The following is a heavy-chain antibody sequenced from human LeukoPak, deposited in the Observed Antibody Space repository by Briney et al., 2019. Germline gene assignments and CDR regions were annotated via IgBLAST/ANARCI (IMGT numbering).Heavy chain of an antibody. CDR2: IYSSGSA. V-gene: IGHV4-59*08. J-gene: IGHJ4*01. CDR3: ARHRDYYDT. D-gene: IGHD3-22*01. Sequence: SETLSLTCTVSGASINNNFWTWIRQPPGKGLGWIGYIYSSGSAKYNPSLKSRVIISGDTSKNQISLNLTSVTAADTAVYFCARHRDYYDTWGHGTLVTVSS. CDR1: GASINNNF.